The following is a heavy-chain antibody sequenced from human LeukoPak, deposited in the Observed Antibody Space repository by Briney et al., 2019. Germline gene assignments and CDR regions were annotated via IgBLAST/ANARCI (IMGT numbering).Heavy chain of an antibody. J-gene: IGHJ4*02. D-gene: IGHD6-13*01. CDR3: ARGGGIAAAVDY. CDR2: INHSGST. CDR1: GGSFSGYY. V-gene: IGHV4-34*01. Sequence: SETLSLTCAVYGGSFSGYYWSWIRQPPGKGLEWIGEINHSGSTNYNPSLKSRVTISVDTSKNRFSLKLSSVTAADTAVYYCARGGGIAAAVDYWGQGTLVTVSS.